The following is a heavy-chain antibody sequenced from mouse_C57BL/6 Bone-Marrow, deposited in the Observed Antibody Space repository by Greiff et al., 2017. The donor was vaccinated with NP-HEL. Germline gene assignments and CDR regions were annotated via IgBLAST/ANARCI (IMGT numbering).Heavy chain of an antibody. CDR2: IHPNSGST. Sequence: QVQLQQPGAELVKPGASVKLSCTASGYTFTSYWMHWVKQRPGQGLEWIGMIHPNSGSTNYNEKFKSKATLTVDKSSSTAYMQLRSLTSEDSAVYYCERRRGKSYFDYWGQGTTLTVSS. CDR3: ERRRGKSYFDY. V-gene: IGHV1-64*01. J-gene: IGHJ2*01. CDR1: GYTFTSYW.